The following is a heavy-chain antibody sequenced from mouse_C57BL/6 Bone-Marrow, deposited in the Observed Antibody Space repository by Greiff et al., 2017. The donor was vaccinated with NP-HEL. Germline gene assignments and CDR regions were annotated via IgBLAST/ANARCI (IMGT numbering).Heavy chain of an antibody. D-gene: IGHD1-1*02. V-gene: IGHV5-4*01. CDR1: GFTFSSYA. CDR2: ISDGGSYT. Sequence: EVKLMESGGGLVKPGGSLKLSCAASGFTFSSYALSWVRQTPEKRLEWVATISDGGSYTYYPDNVQGRFTISRDNAKNNLYLQMSHLKSEDTAMYYCARDRTMGGGFAYWGQGTLVTVSA. J-gene: IGHJ3*01. CDR3: ARDRTMGGGFAY.